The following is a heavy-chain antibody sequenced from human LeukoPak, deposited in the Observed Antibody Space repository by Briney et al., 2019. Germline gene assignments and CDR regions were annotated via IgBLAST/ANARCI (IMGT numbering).Heavy chain of an antibody. CDR2: ISWNSGSI. CDR1: GFTFDDYA. V-gene: IGHV3-9*01. D-gene: IGHD2-15*01. Sequence: GGSLRLSCAASGFTFDDYAMHWVRQAPGKGLEWVSGISWNSGSIGYADSVKGRFTISRDNAKNSLYLQMNSLRAEDTAVYYCARPRGFYGMDVWGQGTTVTVSS. J-gene: IGHJ6*02. CDR3: ARPRGFYGMDV.